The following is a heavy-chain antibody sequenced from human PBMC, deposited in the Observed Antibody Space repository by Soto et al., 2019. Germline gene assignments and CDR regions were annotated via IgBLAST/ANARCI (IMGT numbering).Heavy chain of an antibody. CDR2: INVSGGGT. J-gene: IGHJ4*02. CDR3: AKLTGTAFY. V-gene: IGHV3-23*01. Sequence: EVQLLESGGGLVQPGGSLRLSCTASGFTFSTYGMSWVRQAPGQGLEWVSGINVSGGGTYYADSVKGRFTISRDNSKNPLYLQMNSLRAEDTAVYYCAKLTGTAFYWGQGALVTVSS. CDR1: GFTFSTYG. D-gene: IGHD1-7*01.